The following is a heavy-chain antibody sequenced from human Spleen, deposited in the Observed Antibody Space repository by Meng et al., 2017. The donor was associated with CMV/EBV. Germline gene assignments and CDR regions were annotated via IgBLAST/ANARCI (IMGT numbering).Heavy chain of an antibody. CDR1: GFTFSAFS. CDR3: TRPNEWELGEGAFDI. V-gene: IGHV3-7*01. Sequence: GESLKISCAASGFTFSAFSMNWVRQAPGKGLEWVANINQDGRGKYYVDSVRGRFTISRDNAKNSLYLQMNSLRAEDTAVYYCTRPNEWELGEGAFDIWGQGTMVTVSS. CDR2: INQDGRGK. J-gene: IGHJ3*02. D-gene: IGHD1-26*01.